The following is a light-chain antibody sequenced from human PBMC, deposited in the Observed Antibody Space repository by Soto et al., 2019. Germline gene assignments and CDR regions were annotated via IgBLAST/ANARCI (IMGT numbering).Light chain of an antibody. V-gene: IGKV2-28*01. CDR3: MQALQTPCT. CDR1: QSLLHSNGYNY. CDR2: LGS. Sequence: DIVMTQSPLSLPVTPGEPASISCRSSQSLLHSNGYNYLDWYLQKPGQSPQLLIYLGSNRASGVPARFSGSGSGTDFTLKISRVEAEDVGVYYCMQALQTPCTFGQGTKVEIK. J-gene: IGKJ1*01.